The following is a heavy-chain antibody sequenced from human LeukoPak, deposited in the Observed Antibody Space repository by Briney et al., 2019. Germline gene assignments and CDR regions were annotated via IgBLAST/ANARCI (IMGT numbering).Heavy chain of an antibody. CDR1: GFTFSSYS. CDR2: ISSSSSYI. J-gene: IGHJ3*02. CDR3: ARDRGDVDAFDI. D-gene: IGHD5-12*01. V-gene: IGHV3-21*01. Sequence: GGSLRLSCAASGFTFSSYSMNWVRQAPGKGLEWVSSISSSSSYIYYADSVKGRFTISRDNAKNSLYLQMNSLRAEDTAVYYCARDRGDVDAFDIWGQGTMVTVSS.